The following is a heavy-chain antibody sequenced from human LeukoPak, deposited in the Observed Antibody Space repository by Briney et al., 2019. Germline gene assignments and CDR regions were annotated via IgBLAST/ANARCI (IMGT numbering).Heavy chain of an antibody. V-gene: IGHV4-39*07. CDR2: IHYSGST. J-gene: IGHJ4*02. CDR3: ARDYLRGFDY. Sequence: SETLSLTCTVSGGSISSSSDCWNWIRQPPGKGLEWIGSIHYSGSTYYNPSLKSRVTISADMSKSHLSLNLSSVTAADTAVYYCARDYLRGFDYWGQGTLVTVSS. CDR1: GGSISSSSDC. D-gene: IGHD3-10*01.